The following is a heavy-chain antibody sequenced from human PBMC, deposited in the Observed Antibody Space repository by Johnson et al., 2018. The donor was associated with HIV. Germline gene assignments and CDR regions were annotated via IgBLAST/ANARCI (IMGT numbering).Heavy chain of an antibody. V-gene: IGHV3-7*01. D-gene: IGHD2-21*02. CDR3: ARDRVVVTATTTHDAFDI. J-gene: IGHJ3*02. CDR1: GFTFSSYW. Sequence: VQLVESGGGLVQPGGSLRLYCAASGFTFSSYWMSWVRQAPGKGLEWVANIKQDGSEKYYVDSVKGRFTISRDNAKNSLYLQMNSLRAEDTAVYYCARDRVVVTATTTHDAFDIWGQGTMVTVSS. CDR2: IKQDGSEK.